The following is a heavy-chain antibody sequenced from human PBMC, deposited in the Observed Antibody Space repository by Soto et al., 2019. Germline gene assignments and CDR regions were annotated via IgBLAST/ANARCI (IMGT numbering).Heavy chain of an antibody. J-gene: IGHJ4*02. CDR2: FDPEDGET. D-gene: IGHD3-3*01. CDR3: ATAYYDFWSGPTPGDYFDY. V-gene: IGHV1-24*01. Sequence: ASVKVSCKVSGYTLTELSMHWVRQAPGKGLEWMGGFDPEDGETIYAQKFQGRVTMTEDTSTDTAYMELSSLRSEDTAVYYCATAYYDFWSGPTPGDYFDYWGQGTLVTVSS. CDR1: GYTLTELS.